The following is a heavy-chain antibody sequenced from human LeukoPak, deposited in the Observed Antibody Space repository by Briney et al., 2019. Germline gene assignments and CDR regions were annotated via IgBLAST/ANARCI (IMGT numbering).Heavy chain of an antibody. D-gene: IGHD6-13*01. CDR3: ARERRSSSPGEQQLVRASDI. Sequence: ASVKVSCKASGYTLTNYAMNWVRQAPGQGLEWMGWINTNTGNPTYAQGFTGRFVFSLDTSVSTAYLQISSLKAEDTAMYYCARERRSSSPGEQQLVRASDIWGQGTMVTVSS. J-gene: IGHJ3*02. CDR1: GYTLTNYA. CDR2: INTNTGNP. V-gene: IGHV7-4-1*02.